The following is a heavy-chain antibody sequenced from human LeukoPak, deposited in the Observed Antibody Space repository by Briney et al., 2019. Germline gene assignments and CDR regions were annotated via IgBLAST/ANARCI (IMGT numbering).Heavy chain of an antibody. CDR2: ISGSGGST. J-gene: IGHJ4*02. CDR3: AKDQRVGATGLDY. CDR1: GFTFDDYA. Sequence: GRSLRLSCAASGFTFDDYAMHWVRQAPGKGLEWVSAISGSGGSTYYADSVKGRFTISRDNSKNTLYLQMNSLRAEDTAVYYCAKDQRVGATGLDYWGQGTLVTVSS. V-gene: IGHV3-23*01. D-gene: IGHD1-26*01.